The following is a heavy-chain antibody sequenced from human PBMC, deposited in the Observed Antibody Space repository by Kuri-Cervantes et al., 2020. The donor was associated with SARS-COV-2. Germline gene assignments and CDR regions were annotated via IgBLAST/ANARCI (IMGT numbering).Heavy chain of an antibody. D-gene: IGHD6-19*01. V-gene: IGHV1-69*06. CDR1: GYTFTSYY. Sequence: SVKVSCKASGYTFTSYYMHWVRQAPGQGLEWMGGIIPIFGTANYAQKFQGRVTITADKSTSTAYMKLSSLRSEDTAVYYCAREVYSSGWYDPWGQGTLVTVSS. CDR2: IIPIFGTA. J-gene: IGHJ5*02. CDR3: AREVYSSGWYDP.